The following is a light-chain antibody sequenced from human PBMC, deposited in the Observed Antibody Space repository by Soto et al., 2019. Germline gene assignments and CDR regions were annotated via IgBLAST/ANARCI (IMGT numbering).Light chain of an antibody. J-gene: IGLJ1*01. CDR2: ENN. CDR3: GTWDSSLSAYV. V-gene: IGLV1-51*02. Sequence: QSVLTQPPSVSEAPGQKVPISSYGSGSNIGNNYVSWYQQLPGTAPKLLIYENNKRPSGIPDRFSGSKSGTSATLGITGLQTGDEADYYCGTWDSSLSAYVFGTGTKVTVL. CDR1: GSNIGNNY.